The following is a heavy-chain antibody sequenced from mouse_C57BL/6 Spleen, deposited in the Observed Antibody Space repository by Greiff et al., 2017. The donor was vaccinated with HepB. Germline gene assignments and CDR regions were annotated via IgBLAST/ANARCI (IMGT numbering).Heavy chain of an antibody. CDR3: ARNLEGSGYQTAWFAY. J-gene: IGHJ3*01. CDR1: GFSLTSYG. D-gene: IGHD3-2*02. Sequence: VKVVESGPGLVQPSQSLSITCTVSGFSLTSYGVHWVRQSPGKGLEWLGVIWSGGSTDYNAAFISRLSISKDNSKSQVFFKMNSLQADDTAIYYCARNLEGSGYQTAWFAYWGQGTLVTVSA. CDR2: IWSGGST. V-gene: IGHV2-2*01.